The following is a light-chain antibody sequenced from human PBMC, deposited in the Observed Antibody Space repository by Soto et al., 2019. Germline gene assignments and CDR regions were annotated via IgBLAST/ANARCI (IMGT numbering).Light chain of an antibody. J-gene: IGKJ1*01. Sequence: FQMTQSPSTLSASVGDRVTITCRASQSISSWLAWYQQKPGKAPKLLIYDASSLESGVPSRFSGSGSGTEFTLTISSLQPDDYATYYCQQYNSYPWTFGQRTKVDIK. CDR2: DAS. V-gene: IGKV1-5*01. CDR1: QSISSW. CDR3: QQYNSYPWT.